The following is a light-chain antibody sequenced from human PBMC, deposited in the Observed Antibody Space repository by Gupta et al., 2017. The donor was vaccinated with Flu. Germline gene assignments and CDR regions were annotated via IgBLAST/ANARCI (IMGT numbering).Light chain of an antibody. CDR3: ASWEDNRSGLT. CDR2: KNS. CDR1: SSNIGYNY. Sequence: QSVLIQPPAVSGTPGQTVTVSCSGSSSNIGYNYVYWYQQFPGRAPKLIIQKNSQRPSGVPDRFSGSKSGTSASLTIGGLRSDDEAHYYCASWEDNRSGLTFGGGTKLTVL. J-gene: IGLJ2*01. V-gene: IGLV1-47*01.